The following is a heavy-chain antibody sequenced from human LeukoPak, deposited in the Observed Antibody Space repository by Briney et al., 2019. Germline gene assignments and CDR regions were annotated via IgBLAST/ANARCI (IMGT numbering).Heavy chain of an antibody. CDR3: ARSAGKVGSYYYYMDV. V-gene: IGHV3-7*03. CDR1: GFTFSTYW. CDR2: INPDGTTE. Sequence: PGGSLRLSCAASGFTFSTYWMSWVRQAPGKGLEWVASINPDGTTEHYVDSVKGRFTISRDNAKNSLYLQMNSLRAEDTALYYCARSAGKVGSYYYYMDVWGKGTTVTVSS. D-gene: IGHD6-19*01. J-gene: IGHJ6*03.